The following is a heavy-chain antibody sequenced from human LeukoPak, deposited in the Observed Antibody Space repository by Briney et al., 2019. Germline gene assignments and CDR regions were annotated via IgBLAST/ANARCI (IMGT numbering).Heavy chain of an antibody. D-gene: IGHD3-3*01. CDR1: GGSISSYY. J-gene: IGHJ6*03. Sequence: SETLSLTCTVSGGSISSYYWSWIRQPPGKRLEWIGYIYYSGSTNYNPSLKSRVTISVDTSKNQFSLKLSSVTAADTAVYYCARDKASATKNYYMDVWGKGTTVTVSS. CDR3: ARDKASATKNYYMDV. CDR2: IYYSGST. V-gene: IGHV4-59*01.